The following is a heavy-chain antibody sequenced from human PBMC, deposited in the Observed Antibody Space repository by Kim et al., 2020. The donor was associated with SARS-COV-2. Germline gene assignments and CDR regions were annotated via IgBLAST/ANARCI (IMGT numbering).Heavy chain of an antibody. CDR3: TRGESLYANYYYYGMDV. V-gene: IGHV4-59*01. J-gene: IGHJ6*02. CDR2: IYYSGST. Sequence: SETLSLTCTVSGGSISSYYWSWIRQPPGKGLEWIGYIYYSGSTNYNPSLKSRVTISVDTSKNQFSLKLSSVTAADTAVYYCTRGESLYANYYYYGMDVWGQGTTVTVSS. CDR1: GGSISSYY. D-gene: IGHD3-10*01.